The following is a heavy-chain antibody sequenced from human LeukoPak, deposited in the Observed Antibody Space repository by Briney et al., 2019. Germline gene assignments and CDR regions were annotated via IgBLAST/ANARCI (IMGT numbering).Heavy chain of an antibody. Sequence: SETLSLTCTVSGGSISSYYWSWIRQPPGKGLEWIGYIYYSGSTNYNPSLKSRVTISVDTSKNQFSLKLSSVTAADTAVYYCAREAIPGALTYYYYGIDVWGQGTTVTVSS. CDR2: IYYSGST. CDR1: GGSISSYY. J-gene: IGHJ6*02. D-gene: IGHD1-14*01. CDR3: AREAIPGALTYYYYGIDV. V-gene: IGHV4-59*12.